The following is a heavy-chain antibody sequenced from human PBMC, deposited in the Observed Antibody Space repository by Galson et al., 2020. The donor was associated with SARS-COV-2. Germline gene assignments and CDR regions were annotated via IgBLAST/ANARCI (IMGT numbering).Heavy chain of an antibody. V-gene: IGHV1-46*01. CDR3: ARSAADYSSNWVDY. CDR2: INPSGVST. Sequence: ASVKVSCKASGNPFSTYFIHWLRQAPGQGLEWMGMINPSGVSTKYAQKFQGRVTMSSDTSTSTVYMEVSSLRSDDTAVYYCARSAADYSSNWVDYWGQGTLVTVSS. J-gene: IGHJ4*02. CDR1: GNPFSTYF. D-gene: IGHD6-13*01.